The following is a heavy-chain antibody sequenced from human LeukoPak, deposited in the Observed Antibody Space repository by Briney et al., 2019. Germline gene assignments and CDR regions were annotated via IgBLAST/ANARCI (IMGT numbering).Heavy chain of an antibody. CDR3: ARGDYETHGYQTR. D-gene: IGHD3-22*01. V-gene: IGHV7-4-1*02. CDR2: ININTGNP. Sequence: ASVKVSCKASGYIFTSYVLHWVRQAPGQGLEWMGWININTGNPTYAQGFTGRFVFSLDTSVSTAYLQISSLKADDTAMYYCARGDYETHGYQTRWGQGTLVTVSS. CDR1: GYIFTSYV. J-gene: IGHJ4*02.